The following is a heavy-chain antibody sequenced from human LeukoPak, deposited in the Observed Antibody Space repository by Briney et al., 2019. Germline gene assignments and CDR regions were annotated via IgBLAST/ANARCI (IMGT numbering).Heavy chain of an antibody. D-gene: IGHD3-16*01. V-gene: IGHV5-10-1*01. CDR3: AGHDSYVWGSLRPESNDY. CDR2: IDPSDSYT. CDR1: GYSFTHYW. J-gene: IGHJ4*02. Sequence: GESLKISCKGSGYSFTHYWISWVRQMPGKGLEWMGRIDPSDSYTNYSPSFQGHVTISADKSINTAYLQWSSLKASDTAMYYCAGHDSYVWGSLRPESNDYWGQGTLVTVSS.